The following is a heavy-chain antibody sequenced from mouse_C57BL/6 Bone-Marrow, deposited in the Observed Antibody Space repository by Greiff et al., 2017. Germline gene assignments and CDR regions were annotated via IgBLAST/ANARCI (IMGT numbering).Heavy chain of an antibody. CDR2: IYPGSGST. CDR3: ARYPSIYYYGSSYPLFDY. CDR1: GYTFTSYW. V-gene: IGHV1-55*01. J-gene: IGHJ2*01. Sequence: QVQLQQPGAELVKPGASVKMSCKASGYTFTSYWITWVKQRPGQGLEWIGDIYPGSGSTNYNEKFKSKATLTVDTSSSTAYMQLSSLTSEDSAVYYGARYPSIYYYGSSYPLFDYWGQGTTLTVSS. D-gene: IGHD1-1*01.